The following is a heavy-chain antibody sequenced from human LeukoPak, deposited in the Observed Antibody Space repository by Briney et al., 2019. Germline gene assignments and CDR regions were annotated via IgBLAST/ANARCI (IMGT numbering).Heavy chain of an antibody. Sequence: SETLSLTCAVYGGSFSGYYWSWIRQPPGKGLEWIGEINHSGSTNYNPSLKSRVTISADTSKNQFSLKLSSVTAADTAVYYCARTPYGDPYYFDYWGQGTLVTVSS. CDR2: INHSGST. D-gene: IGHD4-17*01. J-gene: IGHJ4*02. CDR3: ARTPYGDPYYFDY. V-gene: IGHV4-34*01. CDR1: GGSFSGYY.